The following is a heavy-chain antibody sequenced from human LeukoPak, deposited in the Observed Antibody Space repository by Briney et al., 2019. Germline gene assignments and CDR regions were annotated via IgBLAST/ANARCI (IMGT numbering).Heavy chain of an antibody. Sequence: GGSLRLSCAASGFTFDDYAMHWVRQAPGKGLEWVSGISWNSGSIGYADSVKGRFTISRDKAKNSLYLQMNSLRAEDTALYYCAKDKGDYGDYYFDYWGQGTLVTVSS. CDR1: GFTFDDYA. D-gene: IGHD4-17*01. CDR2: ISWNSGSI. V-gene: IGHV3-9*01. J-gene: IGHJ4*02. CDR3: AKDKGDYGDYYFDY.